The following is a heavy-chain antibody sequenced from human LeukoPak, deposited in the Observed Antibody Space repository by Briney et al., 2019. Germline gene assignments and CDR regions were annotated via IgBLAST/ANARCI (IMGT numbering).Heavy chain of an antibody. J-gene: IGHJ4*02. V-gene: IGHV3-30*02. D-gene: IGHD6-13*01. CDR2: IRYDGSNK. Sequence: PGGSLRLSCAASGFTFNSYWMSWIRQAPGKGLEWVAFIRYDGSNKYYADSVKGRFTISRDNSKNTLYLQMNSLRAEDTAVYYCAKDQYSSSWYGDYWGQGTLVTVSS. CDR1: GFTFNSYW. CDR3: AKDQYSSSWYGDY.